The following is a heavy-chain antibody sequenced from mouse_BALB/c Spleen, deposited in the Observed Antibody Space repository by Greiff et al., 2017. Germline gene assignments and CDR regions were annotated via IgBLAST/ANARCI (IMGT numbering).Heavy chain of an antibody. D-gene: IGHD1-1*01. Sequence: QVQLQQPGAELVKPGASVKMSCKASGYTFTSYWMHWVKQRPGQGLEWIGVIDPSDSYTSYNQKFKGKATLTVDTSSSTAYMQLSSLTSEDSAVYYCTRVHYYGSPYYAMDYWGQGTSVTVSS. CDR1: GYTFTSYW. CDR2: IDPSDSYT. CDR3: TRVHYYGSPYYAMDY. V-gene: IGHV1S127*01. J-gene: IGHJ4*01.